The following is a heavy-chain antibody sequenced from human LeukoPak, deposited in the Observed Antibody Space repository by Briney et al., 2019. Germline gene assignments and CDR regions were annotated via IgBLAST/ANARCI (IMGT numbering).Heavy chain of an antibody. CDR3: ARVKFSEYSSSWYLIGFDP. V-gene: IGHV4-39*07. J-gene: IGHJ5*02. CDR1: GGSISSYY. Sequence: SETLSLTCAVSGGSISSYYWGWIRQPPGKGLEWIGSIYYSGSTYYNPSLKSRVTISVDTSKNQFSLKLSSVTAADTAVYYCARVKFSEYSSSWYLIGFDPWGQGTLVTVSS. D-gene: IGHD6-13*01. CDR2: IYYSGST.